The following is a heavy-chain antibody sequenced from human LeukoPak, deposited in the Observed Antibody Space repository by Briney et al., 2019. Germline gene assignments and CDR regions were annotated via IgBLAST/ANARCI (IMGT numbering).Heavy chain of an antibody. CDR1: GYSFTNYW. CDR3: ARHYCSGGSCYSPYYYYGMDV. Sequence: GESLKISCKGSGYSFTNYWIGWVRQMPEKGLEWMGIIYPGDSDTRYSPSFQGQVTISADKSISTAYLQWSSLKASDTAIYYCARHYCSGGSCYSPYYYYGMDVWGKGTTVTVSS. CDR2: IYPGDSDT. D-gene: IGHD2-15*01. V-gene: IGHV5-51*01. J-gene: IGHJ6*04.